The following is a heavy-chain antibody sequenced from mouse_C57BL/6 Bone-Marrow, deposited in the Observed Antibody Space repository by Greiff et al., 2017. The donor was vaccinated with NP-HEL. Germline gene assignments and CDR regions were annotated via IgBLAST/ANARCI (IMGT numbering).Heavy chain of an antibody. CDR1: GYSFTGYY. J-gene: IGHJ1*03. CDR2: INPSTGGT. CDR3: AYGSSLYWYFDV. D-gene: IGHD1-1*01. Sequence: VQLQQSGPELVKPGASVKISCKASGYSFTGYYMNWVKQSPEKSLEWIGEINPSTGGTTYNQKFKAKATLTVDKSSSTAYMQLKSLTSEDSAVYYCAYGSSLYWYFDVWGTGTTVTVSS. V-gene: IGHV1-42*01.